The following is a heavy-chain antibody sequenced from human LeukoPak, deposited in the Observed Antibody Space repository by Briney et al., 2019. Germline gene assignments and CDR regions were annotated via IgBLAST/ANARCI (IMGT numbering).Heavy chain of an antibody. J-gene: IGHJ5*02. CDR1: GFTFNNPS. CDR2: FSGGGGNG. D-gene: IGHD6-13*01. CDR3: AKDKSSAAGFNWFDP. Sequence: GSLKLSLATPGFTFNNPSMNWGRQAPRKGPEWVSSFSGGGGNGYYADSVKGRLTISRDNSKSILYLQMNSLRVEDTAVYYCAKDKSSAAGFNWFDPWGQGTLVTVSS. V-gene: IGHV3-23*01.